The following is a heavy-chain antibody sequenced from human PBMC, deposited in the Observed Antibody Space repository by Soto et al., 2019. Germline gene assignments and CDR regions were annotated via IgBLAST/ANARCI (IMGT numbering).Heavy chain of an antibody. Sequence: GGSLRLSCAASGFIFDDYAMYWVRQAPGKGLEWVSSISWNSDSLVYADSVKGRFAISRDNAKNSLHLQMNGLRVDDTALYYCANGPWGVVSGGTPHLLLWGEGILVTVCS. J-gene: IGHJ4*01. V-gene: IGHV3-9*01. CDR1: GFIFDDYA. CDR2: ISWNSDSL. CDR3: ANGPWGVVSGGTPHLLL. D-gene: IGHD2-21*01.